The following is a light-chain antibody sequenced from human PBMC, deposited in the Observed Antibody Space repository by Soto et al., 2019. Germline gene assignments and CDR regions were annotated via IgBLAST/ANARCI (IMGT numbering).Light chain of an antibody. CDR2: ETS. Sequence: QSALTQPASVSGSPGQSITISCTVTTDDGGYNYVSWYQQHPGKAPKLMIYETSNRPSGVSNRVSGSKSGNTASLTISGLQPEDEADYYCCSYTRRSTRVFGGGTKLTVL. J-gene: IGLJ2*01. CDR1: TDDGGYNY. V-gene: IGLV2-14*01. CDR3: CSYTRRSTRV.